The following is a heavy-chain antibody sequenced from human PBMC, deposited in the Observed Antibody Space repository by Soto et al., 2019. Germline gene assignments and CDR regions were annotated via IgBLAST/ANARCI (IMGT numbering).Heavy chain of an antibody. CDR3: TSRGGSIAVAGTVAFDI. CDR1: GFTFSGSA. D-gene: IGHD6-19*01. CDR2: IRSKANSYAT. J-gene: IGHJ3*02. V-gene: IGHV3-73*01. Sequence: PGGSLRLSCAASGFTFSGSAMHWVRQASGKGLEWVGRIRSKANSYATAYAASVKGRFTISRDDSKNTAYLQMNSLKTEDTAVYYCTSRGGSIAVAGTVAFDIWGQGTMVTVSS.